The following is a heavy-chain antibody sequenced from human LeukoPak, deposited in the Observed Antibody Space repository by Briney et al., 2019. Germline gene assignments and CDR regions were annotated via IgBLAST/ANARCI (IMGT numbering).Heavy chain of an antibody. V-gene: IGHV3-7*03. J-gene: IGHJ6*02. D-gene: IGHD3-16*01. Sequence: GGSLRLSCAASGFTSSSYWMNWGRQAPGKGLEWVSSINHSGIVIYYVDSVKGRFTISRDNAKNSLYLQMSNLRAEDTAVYFCARGGGLDVWGQGATVTDSS. CDR3: ARGGGLDV. CDR2: INHSGIVI. CDR1: GFTSSSYW.